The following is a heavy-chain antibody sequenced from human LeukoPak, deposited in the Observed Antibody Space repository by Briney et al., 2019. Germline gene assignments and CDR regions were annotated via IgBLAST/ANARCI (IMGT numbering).Heavy chain of an antibody. CDR2: ISSSGSTI. V-gene: IGHV3-48*04. CDR3: ASQHGYSYGYWFDP. J-gene: IGHJ5*02. CDR1: GFTFINYS. Sequence: GGSLRLSCTASGFTFINYSMNWVRQAPGKGLEWVSYISSSGSTIYYADSVKGRFTISRDNAKNSLYLQMNSLRAEDTAVYYCASQHGYSYGYWFDPWGQGTLVTVSS. D-gene: IGHD5-18*01.